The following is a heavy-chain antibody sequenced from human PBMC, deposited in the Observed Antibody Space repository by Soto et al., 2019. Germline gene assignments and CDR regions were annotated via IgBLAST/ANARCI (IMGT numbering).Heavy chain of an antibody. V-gene: IGHV3-23*01. CDR1: GFTFSSYA. Sequence: GGSLRLSCAASGFTFSSYAMSWVRQAPGKGLEWVSAISGSGGSTYYADSVKGRFTISRDNSKNTLYLQMNSLRAEDTAVYYCANDSDSSGYYLCYFDYWGQGTLVTVSS. CDR2: ISGSGGST. CDR3: ANDSDSSGYYLCYFDY. J-gene: IGHJ4*02. D-gene: IGHD3-22*01.